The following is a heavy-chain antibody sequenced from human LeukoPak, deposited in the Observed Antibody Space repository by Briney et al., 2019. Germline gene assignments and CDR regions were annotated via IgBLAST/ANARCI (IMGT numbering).Heavy chain of an antibody. Sequence: ASVKVSCKVSGYTLTELSMHWVRQAPGRGLEWMGGFDPEDGEAIYAQKFQGRVTMTEDTSTDTAYMELSSLRSEDTAVYYCATLSSVRDAVGYSGSYYYYYYMDVWGKGTTVTISS. CDR1: GYTLTELS. CDR3: ATLSSVRDAVGYSGSYYYYYYMDV. V-gene: IGHV1-24*01. J-gene: IGHJ6*03. D-gene: IGHD1-26*01. CDR2: FDPEDGEA.